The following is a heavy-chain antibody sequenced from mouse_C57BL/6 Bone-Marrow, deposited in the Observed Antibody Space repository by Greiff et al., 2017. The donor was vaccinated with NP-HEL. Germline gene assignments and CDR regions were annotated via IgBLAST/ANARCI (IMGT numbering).Heavy chain of an antibody. J-gene: IGHJ4*01. CDR1: GYTFTDHT. Sequence: QVLLQQSDAGLVKPGASVKISCEVSGYTFTDHTIHWMQQTPEQGLEWIGYIYPRDGSTKYNEKFTGKATLTADKSSSTAYMQLNSLTFEDSAVDFCSRFDDYDGAMDYWGQGTSVTVSS. V-gene: IGHV1-78*01. CDR3: SRFDDYDGAMDY. D-gene: IGHD2-4*01. CDR2: IYPRDGST.